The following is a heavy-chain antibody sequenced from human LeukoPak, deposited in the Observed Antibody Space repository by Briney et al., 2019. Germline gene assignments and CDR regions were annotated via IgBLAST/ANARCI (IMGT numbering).Heavy chain of an antibody. CDR3: ARDRRTDYYDSSGYYSRSYYYGMDV. CDR2: IYSGGST. CDR1: GFTVSSNY. Sequence: GGSLRLSCAASGFTVSSNYMSWVRQAPGKGLEWVSVIYSGGSTYYADSVKGRFTISRDNSKNTLYLQMNSLRAGDTAVYYCARDRRTDYYDSSGYYSRSYYYGMDVWGQGTTVTVSS. J-gene: IGHJ6*02. V-gene: IGHV3-66*01. D-gene: IGHD3-22*01.